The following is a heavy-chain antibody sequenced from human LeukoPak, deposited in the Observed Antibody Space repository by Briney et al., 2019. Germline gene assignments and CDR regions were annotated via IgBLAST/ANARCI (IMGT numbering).Heavy chain of an antibody. V-gene: IGHV1-69*13. CDR2: IIPIFGTA. D-gene: IGHD7-27*01. Sequence: SVKVSCKASGGTFSSYAISWVRQAPGQGLEWMGGIIPIFGTANYAQKFQGRVTITADESTSTAYMELSNLRSEDTAVYYCARVSGPWGYFDYWGQGTLVTVSS. CDR3: ARVSGPWGYFDY. CDR1: GGTFSSYA. J-gene: IGHJ4*02.